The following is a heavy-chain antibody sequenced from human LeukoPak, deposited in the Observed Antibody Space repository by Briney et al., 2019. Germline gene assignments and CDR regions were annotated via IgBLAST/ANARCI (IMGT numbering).Heavy chain of an antibody. CDR2: ISAYNGNT. CDR1: GYTFTSYG. V-gene: IGHV1-18*01. D-gene: IGHD3-16*02. Sequence: GASVKVSCKASGYTFTSYGISWVRQAPGQGLEWMGWISAYNGNTNYAQKLQGRVTMTTDRSTSTAYMELRSLRSDDTAVYYCAREESDDYVWGSYRYNQGPFDYWGQGTLVTVSS. CDR3: AREESDDYVWGSYRYNQGPFDY. J-gene: IGHJ4*02.